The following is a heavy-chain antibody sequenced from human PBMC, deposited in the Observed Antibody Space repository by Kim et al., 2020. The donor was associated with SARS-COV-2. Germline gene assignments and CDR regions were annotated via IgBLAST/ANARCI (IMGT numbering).Heavy chain of an antibody. CDR2: ISNDGSST. Sequence: GGSLRLSCVASGFTFSNYWMHWVRQGPGKGLVWVSRISNDGSSTSYADSVKGQFTISRDNAKNTLYLQMNSLRVEDTAVYYCARDRGDVADSWRDPWGQGTLGTVS. V-gene: IGHV3-74*01. CDR1: GFTFSNYW. J-gene: IGHJ5*02. CDR3: ARDRGDVADSWRDP.